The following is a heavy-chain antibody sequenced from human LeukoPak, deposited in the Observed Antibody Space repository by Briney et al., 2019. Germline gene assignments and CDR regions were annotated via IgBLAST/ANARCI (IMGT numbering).Heavy chain of an antibody. CDR3: ARYSATQSFDY. CDR1: GGSISSYY. CDR2: IYYSGST. V-gene: IGHV4-59*08. Sequence: PSETLSLTCTVSGGSISSYYWSWIRQPPGKGLEWIGYIYYSGSTNYNPSLKSRVTISVDTSKNHFSLKLSSVTAADSAVYYCARYSATQSFDYWGQGTLVTVSS. D-gene: IGHD5-18*01. J-gene: IGHJ4*02.